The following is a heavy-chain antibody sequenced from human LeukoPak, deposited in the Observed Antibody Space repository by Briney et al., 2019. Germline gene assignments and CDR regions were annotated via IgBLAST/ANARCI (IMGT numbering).Heavy chain of an antibody. D-gene: IGHD1-1*01. CDR2: LDGDGSTT. CDR3: TRETGTTFDY. Sequence: GGSLRLSCAASGFTFSSSWMHWVRQAPGKGLVWVSRLDGDGSTTTYADSVKGRFTISRDNAKNTLYLQLNSLGAEDTAVYYCTRETGTTFDYWGQGTLVTVSS. V-gene: IGHV3-74*01. CDR1: GFTFSSSW. J-gene: IGHJ4*02.